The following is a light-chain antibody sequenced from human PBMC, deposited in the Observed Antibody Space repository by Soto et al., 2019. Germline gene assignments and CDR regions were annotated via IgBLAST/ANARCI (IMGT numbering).Light chain of an antibody. CDR3: MQALQTPIT. Sequence: DIVMTQSPLSLPVTPGEPASISCRSSQSLLHSNGYNYLDWYLQKPGQSPQLLIYLGSNRASGVPDRFSGSGSGTDFTLKISSVEAEDVGVYYGMQALQTPITFGQGTRLEIK. CDR2: LGS. V-gene: IGKV2-28*01. J-gene: IGKJ5*01. CDR1: QSLLHSNGYNY.